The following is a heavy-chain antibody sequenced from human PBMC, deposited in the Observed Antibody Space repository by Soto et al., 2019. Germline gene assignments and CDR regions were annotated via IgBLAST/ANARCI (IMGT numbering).Heavy chain of an antibody. CDR3: ARERPTLYDTSGYYSA. D-gene: IGHD3-22*01. J-gene: IGHJ4*02. V-gene: IGHV1-18*04. CDR2: ISAYNGNT. Sequence: SVKVSCKASGYTFTGYGISWVRQAPGQGLEWMGWISAYNGNTNYAQKLQGRVTMTTDTSTSTAYMELRSLRSDDTAVYYCARERPTLYDTSGYYSAWGQRTLVTV. CDR1: GYTFTGYG.